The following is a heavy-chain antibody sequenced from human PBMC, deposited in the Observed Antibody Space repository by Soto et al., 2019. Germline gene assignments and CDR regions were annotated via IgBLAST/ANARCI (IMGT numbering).Heavy chain of an antibody. CDR1: GYTFTSYG. CDR2: ISAYNGNT. Sequence: ASVKVSCKASGYTFTSYGISWVRQAPGQGLEWMGWISAYNGNTNYAQKLQGRVTMTTDTSTSTAYMELRSLRSDDTAVYYCAREEGVPAAIYYYYYGMDVWGQGTTVTVSS. V-gene: IGHV1-18*01. D-gene: IGHD2-2*01. J-gene: IGHJ6*02. CDR3: AREEGVPAAIYYYYYGMDV.